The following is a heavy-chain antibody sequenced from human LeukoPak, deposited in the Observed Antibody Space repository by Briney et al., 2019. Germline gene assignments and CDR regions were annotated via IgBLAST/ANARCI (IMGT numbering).Heavy chain of an antibody. CDR1: GGTFSSYA. CDR2: IIPILGIA. Sequence: SVKVSCKASGGTFSSYAISWVRQAPGQGLERMGRIIPILGIANYAQKFQGRVTITADKSTSTAYMELSSLRSEDTAVYYCARDSTLNYYDSSGYFDYWGQGTLVTVSS. J-gene: IGHJ4*02. CDR3: ARDSTLNYYDSSGYFDY. D-gene: IGHD3-22*01. V-gene: IGHV1-69*04.